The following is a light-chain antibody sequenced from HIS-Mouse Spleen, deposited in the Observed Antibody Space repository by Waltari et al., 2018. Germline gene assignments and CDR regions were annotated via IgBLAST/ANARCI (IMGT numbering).Light chain of an antibody. J-gene: IGKJ4*01. CDR3: QQYDNLPLT. V-gene: IGKV1-33*01. CDR2: DSS. CDR1: QDIRNY. Sequence: DIQMTQSPSSLSASVGDRVTITCQASQDIRNYLNWYQQKPWKAPKLLIYDSSNLETGVPSRFSGSGSGTDFTLTISSLQPEDIATYYCQQYDNLPLTFGGGTKVEIK.